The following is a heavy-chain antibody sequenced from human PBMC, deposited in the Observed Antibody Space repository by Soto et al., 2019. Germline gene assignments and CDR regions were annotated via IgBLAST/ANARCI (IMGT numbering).Heavy chain of an antibody. CDR2: IIPIFGTA. J-gene: IGHJ6*02. V-gene: IGHV1-69*01. CDR3: ARGDCSGGSCPDDYYYYGMDV. D-gene: IGHD2-15*01. CDR1: GGTFSSYA. Sequence: QVKLVQSGAEVKKPGSSVKVSCKASGGTFSSYAISRVRQAPGQGLEWMGGIIPIFGTANYAQKFQGRVTITADESTSTAYMELSSLRSEDTAVYYCARGDCSGGSCPDDYYYYGMDVWGQGTTVTVSS.